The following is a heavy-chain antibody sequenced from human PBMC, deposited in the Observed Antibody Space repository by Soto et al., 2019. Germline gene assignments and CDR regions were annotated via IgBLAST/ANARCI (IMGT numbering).Heavy chain of an antibody. J-gene: IGHJ6*02. CDR3: ARDLDVLVPAAIPSGMDV. Sequence: PGGSLRLSCAASGFTFSSYAMHWVRQAPGKGLEWVAVISYDGSNKYYADSVKGRFTISRDNSKNTLYLQMNSLRAEDTAVYYCARDLDVLVPAAIPSGMDVWGQWTTVTVSS. D-gene: IGHD2-2*01. CDR1: GFTFSSYA. V-gene: IGHV3-30-3*01. CDR2: ISYDGSNK.